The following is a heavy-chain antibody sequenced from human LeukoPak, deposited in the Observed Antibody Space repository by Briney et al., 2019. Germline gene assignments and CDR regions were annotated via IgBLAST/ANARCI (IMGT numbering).Heavy chain of an antibody. CDR1: AFTFSSNA. CDR2: ISGSGGST. J-gene: IGHJ4*02. CDR3: AKDLIVVVVAATGGFDY. D-gene: IGHD2-15*01. Sequence: AGSLRLSCAASAFTFSSNAMSWDRPAPGKGLEWVSAISGSGGSTSHTDSVKGRFTISRDNSTNTLYLQMNSLRAEDTAVYYCAKDLIVVVVAATGGFDYWGQGTLVTVSS. V-gene: IGHV3-23*01.